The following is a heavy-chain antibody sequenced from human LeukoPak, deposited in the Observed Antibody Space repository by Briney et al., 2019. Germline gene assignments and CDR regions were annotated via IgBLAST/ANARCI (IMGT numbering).Heavy chain of an antibody. CDR2: IIPIFGTA. V-gene: IGHV1-69*13. D-gene: IGHD6-19*01. CDR1: GGTFSSYG. Sequence: SVKVSCKASGGTFSSYGISWVRQAPGQGLEWMGGIIPIFGTANYAQKFQGSVTITADESTSTAYMELSSLRSEDTAVYYCARGHVVAGTVYYYYYMDVWGKGTTVTISS. J-gene: IGHJ6*03. CDR3: ARGHVVAGTVYYYYYMDV.